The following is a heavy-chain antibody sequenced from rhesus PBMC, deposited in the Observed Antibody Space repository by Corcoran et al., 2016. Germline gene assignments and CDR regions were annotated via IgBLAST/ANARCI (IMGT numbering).Heavy chain of an antibody. V-gene: IGHV4-173*01. CDR1: GGSISSNW. CDR3: ARLERGLATVFDY. CDR2: ISGSGGST. D-gene: IGHD4-29*01. Sequence: QLQLQESGPGLVKPSETLSLTCAVSGGSISSNWWSWLRQPPGQGLEWIVRISGSGGSTSNNPSLKSRVTISTDTSKNQLSLKLISVTAADTAVYYCARLERGLATVFDYWGQGVLVTVSS. J-gene: IGHJ4*01.